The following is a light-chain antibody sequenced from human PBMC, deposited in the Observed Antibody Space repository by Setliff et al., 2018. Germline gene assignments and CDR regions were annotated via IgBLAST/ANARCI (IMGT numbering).Light chain of an antibody. V-gene: IGLV2-14*03. J-gene: IGLJ1*01. Sequence: QSALTQPASVSGSPGQSITISCTGTSSDVGGYDFVSWYQQDPGKAPKLMIFDVLNRPSGVSDRFSGSKSGNTASLTITGLQAEDEADYYCSSYTSSSTLFGTGTKVTVL. CDR2: DVL. CDR3: SSYTSSSTL. CDR1: SSDVGGYDF.